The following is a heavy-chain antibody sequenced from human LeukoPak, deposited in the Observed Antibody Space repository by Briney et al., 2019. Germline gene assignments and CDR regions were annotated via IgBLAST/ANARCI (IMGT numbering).Heavy chain of an antibody. D-gene: IGHD3-9*01. CDR2: ISGSGSNT. J-gene: IGHJ4*02. CDR1: GFTFSNYA. Sequence: GGSLRLSCAASGFTFSNYAMSWVREAPGKGLEWVSAISGSGSNTYYDDSVKGRFTISHHNSKNTEFLPMNSLRAEDTAVYDCAKLGDYDVLTGYYVSDYWGQGTLVTVSS. V-gene: IGHV3-23*01. CDR3: AKLGDYDVLTGYYVSDY.